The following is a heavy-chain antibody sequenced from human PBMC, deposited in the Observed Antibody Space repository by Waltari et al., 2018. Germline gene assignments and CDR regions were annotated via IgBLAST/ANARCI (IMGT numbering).Heavy chain of an antibody. V-gene: IGHV4-59*01. D-gene: IGHD2-2*01. CDR3: ARSNRYCSSTSCYSWFDP. J-gene: IGHJ5*02. CDR1: GGSISSYY. CDR2: IYYSGST. Sequence: VQLQESGSGLVKPSETLSLTCTVSGGSISSYYWSWIRQPPGKGLEWIGYIYYSGSTNYNPSLKSRVTISVDTSKNQFSLKLSSVTAADTAVYYCARSNRYCSSTSCYSWFDPGGQGTLVTVSS.